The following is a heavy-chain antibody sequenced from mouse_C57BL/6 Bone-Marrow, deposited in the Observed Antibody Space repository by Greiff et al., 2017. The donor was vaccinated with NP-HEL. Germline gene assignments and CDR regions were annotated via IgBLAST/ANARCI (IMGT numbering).Heavy chain of an antibody. CDR1: GYTFTDYY. CDR2: IYPGSGNT. J-gene: IGHJ1*03. Sequence: VNLVESGAELVRPGASVKLSCKASGYTFTDYYINWVKQRPGQGLEWIARIYPGSGNTYYNEKFKGKATLTAEKSSSTAYMQLSSLTSEDSAVYFCARWFNFDVWGTGTTVTVSS. CDR3: ARWFNFDV. V-gene: IGHV1-76*01. D-gene: IGHD2-2*01.